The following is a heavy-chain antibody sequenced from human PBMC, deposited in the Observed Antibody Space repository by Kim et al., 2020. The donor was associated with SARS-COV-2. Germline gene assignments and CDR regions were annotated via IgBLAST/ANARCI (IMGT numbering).Heavy chain of an antibody. D-gene: IGHD1-26*01. CDR2: ISYDGSNK. V-gene: IGHV3-30-3*01. J-gene: IGHJ3*02. CDR3: ARARGGSYVDAFDI. CDR1: GFTFSSYA. Sequence: GRSLRLSCAASGFTFSSYAMHWVRQAPGKGLEWVAVISYDGSNKYYADSVKGRFTISRDNSKNTLYLQMNSLRAEDTAVYYCARARGGSYVDAFDIWGQG.